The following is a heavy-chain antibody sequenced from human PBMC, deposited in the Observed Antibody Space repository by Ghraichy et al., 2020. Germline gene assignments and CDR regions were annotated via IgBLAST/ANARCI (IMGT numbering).Heavy chain of an antibody. Sequence: GGSLRLSCTASGFAFSSYSMSWVRQAPGKGLEWVSDISGSGGTTKYADSVRGRFTISRDNSKTTVYLELNSLRVDDTAVYYCATGQREVGCLAHDFWGQGTLVIVAS. J-gene: IGHJ4*02. V-gene: IGHV3-23*01. CDR1: GFAFSSYS. D-gene: IGHD1-26*01. CDR3: ATGQREVGCLAHDF. CDR2: ISGSGGTT.